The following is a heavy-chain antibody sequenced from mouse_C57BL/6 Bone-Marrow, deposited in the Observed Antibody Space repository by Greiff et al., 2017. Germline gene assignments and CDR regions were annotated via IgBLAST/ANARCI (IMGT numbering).Heavy chain of an antibody. CDR1: GFSFNTYA. J-gene: IGHJ3*01. D-gene: IGHD2-4*01. CDR2: IRSKSNNYAT. CDR3: VRHAGYDYDGWFAY. Sequence: EVKLMESGGGLVQPKGSLKLSCAASGFSFNTYAMNWVRQAPGKGLEWVARIRSKSNNYATYYADSVKDRFTISRDDSESMLYLQMNNLKTEDTAMYYWVRHAGYDYDGWFAYWGQGTLVTVSA. V-gene: IGHV10-1*01.